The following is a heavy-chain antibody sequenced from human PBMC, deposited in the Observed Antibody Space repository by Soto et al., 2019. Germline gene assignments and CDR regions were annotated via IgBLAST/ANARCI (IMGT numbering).Heavy chain of an antibody. D-gene: IGHD3-10*01. V-gene: IGHV2-70*04. CDR1: GFSLRTSGMR. CDR3: ARMGSVDDY. J-gene: IGHJ4*02. CDR2: IDWNDNT. Sequence: SCPTLVNPTQTLTLTCSFSGFSLRTSGMRXNWIRQPPGRALEWLARIDWNDNTFYNKSLRTRLTISKDTSENQVVLIMTNMDPADTGPYFCARMGSVDDYWGQGTLVTVSS.